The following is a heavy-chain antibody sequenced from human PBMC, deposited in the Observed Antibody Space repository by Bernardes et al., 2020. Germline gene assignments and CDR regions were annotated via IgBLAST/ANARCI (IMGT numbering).Heavy chain of an antibody. CDR2: IYSGGST. V-gene: IGHV3-53*01. J-gene: IGHJ3*02. CDR3: ARGQGPGSGYSGYDKADDAFDI. D-gene: IGHD5-12*01. Sequence: GSLRLSCAASGFTVSSNYMSWVRQAPGKGLEWVSVIYSGGSTYYADSVKGRFTISRDNSKNTLYLQMNSLRAEDTAVYYCARGQGPGSGYSGYDKADDAFDIWGQGTTVTVSS. CDR1: GFTVSSNY.